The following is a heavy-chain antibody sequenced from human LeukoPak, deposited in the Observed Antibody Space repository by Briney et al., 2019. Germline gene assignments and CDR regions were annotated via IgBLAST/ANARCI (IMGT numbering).Heavy chain of an antibody. Sequence: SETLSLTCSVSGGSISSGGYYWSWIRQPPGKGLEWIGHIYHRGSTYYNPSLKSRVTISVDTSKNQFSLKLSSVTAADTAVYYCARESVPAAMFFDYWGQGTLVTVSS. CDR3: ARESVPAAMFFDY. D-gene: IGHD2-2*01. CDR2: IYHRGST. V-gene: IGHV4-30-2*01. CDR1: GGSISSGGYY. J-gene: IGHJ4*02.